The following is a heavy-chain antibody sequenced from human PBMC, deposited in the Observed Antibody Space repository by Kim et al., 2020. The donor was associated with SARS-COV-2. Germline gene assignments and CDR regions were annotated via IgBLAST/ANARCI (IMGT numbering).Heavy chain of an antibody. CDR2: TTGNGGRT. V-gene: IGHV3-23*01. Sequence: GGSLRLSCAASGFTFSSYGMHWVRQAPGKGLEWVSATTGNGGRTYYADSVSRRFTISRDNSRNTLFLQMDSLRAEDLDVHCCSKRLLAGVNSSFYFASWG. CDR3: SKRLLAGVNSSFYFAS. D-gene: IGHD1-7*01. J-gene: IGHJ4*01. CDR1: GFTFSSYG.